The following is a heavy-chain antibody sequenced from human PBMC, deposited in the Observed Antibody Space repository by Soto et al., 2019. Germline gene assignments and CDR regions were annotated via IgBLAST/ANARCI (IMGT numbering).Heavy chain of an antibody. CDR1: GAFISGYY. V-gene: IGHV4-4*07. J-gene: IGHJ5*01. D-gene: IGHD6-13*01. Sequence: QVQLQESGPGLVKPSETLSLTCTVSGAFISGYYWSWIRQPAGKGLEWIGRIYTSGSTKYSPSLKSRATMSVDTSKKQCSLKLNAVTAADTAVYYCARESTVAGTDNWFDSWGQGTLVTVSS. CDR2: IYTSGST. CDR3: ARESTVAGTDNWFDS.